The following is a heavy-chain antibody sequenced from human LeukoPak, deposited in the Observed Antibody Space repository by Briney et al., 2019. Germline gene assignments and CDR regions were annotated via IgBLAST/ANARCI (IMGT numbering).Heavy chain of an antibody. D-gene: IGHD2-2*01. CDR1: GFTFSRYW. Sequence: GGSLRLSCAASGFTFSRYWMTWVRQAPGKGLEWVANIKQDGSEKYYVDSVKGRFTISRDNAKNSLYLQMNSLRAEDTAVYYCARDPLGYCSSTSCHRSAFDIWGQGTMVTVSS. CDR2: IKQDGSEK. CDR3: ARDPLGYCSSTSCHRSAFDI. V-gene: IGHV3-7*01. J-gene: IGHJ3*02.